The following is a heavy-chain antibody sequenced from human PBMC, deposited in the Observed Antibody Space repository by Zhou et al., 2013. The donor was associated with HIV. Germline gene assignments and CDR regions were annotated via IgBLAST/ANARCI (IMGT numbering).Heavy chain of an antibody. CDR1: GGTFNSYA. CDR3: ASPPDPVDDAFDI. D-gene: IGHD2-15*01. CDR2: IIPIFRTP. V-gene: IGHV1-69*05. Sequence: QVQLVQSGAEVKKPGSSVKVSCKASGGTFNSYAISWVRQAPRQGLEWMGQIIPIFRTPTYAQRFQGRVTITTDESTSTAYMELSSLRSEDTAVYYCASPPDPVDDAFDIWGQGTMVTVSS. J-gene: IGHJ3*02.